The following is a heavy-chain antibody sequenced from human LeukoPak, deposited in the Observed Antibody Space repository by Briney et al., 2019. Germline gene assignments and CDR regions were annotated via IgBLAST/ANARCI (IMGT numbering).Heavy chain of an antibody. V-gene: IGHV1-18*01. D-gene: IGHD6-13*01. CDR3: ARASIAAAADAFDI. CDR2: ISAYNGNT. Sequence: ASVKVSCKASGYTFTSYGISWVRQAPGQGLEWMGWISAYNGNTNYAQKLQGRVTMTTDTSTSTAYMELRSLRSDDTAVYYCARASIAAAADAFDIWGQGTMVTVSS. CDR1: GYTFTSYG. J-gene: IGHJ3*02.